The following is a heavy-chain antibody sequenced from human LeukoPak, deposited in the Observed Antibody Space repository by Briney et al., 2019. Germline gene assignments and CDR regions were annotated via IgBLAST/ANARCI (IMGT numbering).Heavy chain of an antibody. V-gene: IGHV1-2*06. J-gene: IGHJ4*02. CDR3: AREVAYSSGWYARIFVGTFDY. CDR1: GYTFTGYY. Sequence: GASVKVSCKASGYTFTGYYMHWVRQAPGQGLEWMGRINPNSGGTNYAQKFQGRVTMTRDTSISTASRELSRLRSDDTAVYYCAREVAYSSGWYARIFVGTFDYWGQGTLVTVSS. D-gene: IGHD6-19*01. CDR2: INPNSGGT.